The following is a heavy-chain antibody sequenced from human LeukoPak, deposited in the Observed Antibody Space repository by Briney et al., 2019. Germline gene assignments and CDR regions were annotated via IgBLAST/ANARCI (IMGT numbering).Heavy chain of an antibody. D-gene: IGHD3-22*01. CDR2: ISYDGSNK. V-gene: IGHV3-30*18. Sequence: GGSLRLSCAASGFTFSSYGMHWVRQAPGKGPEWVAVISYDGSNKYYADSVKGRFTISRDNSKNTLYLQMNSLRAEDTAVYYCAKEVTYYYDSSGYYLGYWGQGTLVTVSS. J-gene: IGHJ4*02. CDR3: AKEVTYYYDSSGYYLGY. CDR1: GFTFSSYG.